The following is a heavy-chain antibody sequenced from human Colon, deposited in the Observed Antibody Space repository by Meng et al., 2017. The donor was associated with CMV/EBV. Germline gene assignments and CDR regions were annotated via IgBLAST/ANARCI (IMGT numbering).Heavy chain of an antibody. CDR3: ARDISGGDSTSQIPFDY. V-gene: IGHV1-18*01. D-gene: IGHD4-11*01. Sequence: ASVKVSCKTSGYSFISYGVSWVRQAPGQGLEWMGWISGNHANNNNIKYTQKLQGRVTLTTDTSTSTAYMELRGLRSDDTAVYYCARDISGGDSTSQIPFDYWGQGTLVTVSS. J-gene: IGHJ4*02. CDR1: GYSFISYG. CDR2: ISGNHANNNNI.